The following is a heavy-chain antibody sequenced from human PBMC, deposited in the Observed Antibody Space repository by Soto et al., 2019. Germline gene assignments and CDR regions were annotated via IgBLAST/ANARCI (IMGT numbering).Heavy chain of an antibody. Sequence: VGSLRLSCAASGSTFSVYSMTWVRQAPGKGMEWLANIKEDGSEKYYVNSVKGRFTISRDNAKNSLYLRMNSLRAEDTAVYYCARASHWSSGYYHYYYAMDVWGQGTTVTVSS. CDR1: GSTFSVYS. CDR2: IKEDGSEK. V-gene: IGHV3-7*01. D-gene: IGHD3-22*01. CDR3: ARASHWSSGYYHYYYAMDV. J-gene: IGHJ6*02.